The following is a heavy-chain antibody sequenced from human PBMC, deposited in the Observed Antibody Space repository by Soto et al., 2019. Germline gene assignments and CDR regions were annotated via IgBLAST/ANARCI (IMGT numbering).Heavy chain of an antibody. D-gene: IGHD1-26*01. CDR3: ARGGSLYLMDG. CDR1: GFAFDDYG. CDR2: INWNGGNT. V-gene: IGHV3-20*01. J-gene: IGHJ6*03. Sequence: EVQLVESGGGVVRPGGSLRLSCAASGFAFDDYGMSWVRQAPGKGLEWVSGINWNGGNTGYVDSGKGRFTISRDNAKNSLYLQMNRLRGEDTALYHCARGGSLYLMDGWGKGTPVTVSS.